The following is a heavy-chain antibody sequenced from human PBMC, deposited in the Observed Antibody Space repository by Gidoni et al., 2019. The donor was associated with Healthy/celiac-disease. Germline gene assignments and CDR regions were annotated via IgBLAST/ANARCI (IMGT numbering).Heavy chain of an antibody. CDR3: ARDGDIVVVPAARYYYYYYGMDV. Sequence: EVQLVESGGGLVKPGGSLRLSCAASGFTFSSYSMDWVRQAPGKGLKWVSSISSSSSYIYYADSVKGRFTISRDNAKNSLYLQMNSLRAEDTAVYYCARDGDIVVVPAARYYYYYYGMDVWGQGTTVTVSS. CDR1: GFTFSSYS. CDR2: ISSSSSYI. V-gene: IGHV3-21*01. J-gene: IGHJ6*02. D-gene: IGHD2-2*01.